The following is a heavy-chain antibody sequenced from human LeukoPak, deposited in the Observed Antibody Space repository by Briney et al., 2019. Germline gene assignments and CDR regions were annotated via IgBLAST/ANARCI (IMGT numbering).Heavy chain of an antibody. Sequence: PSETLSLTCTVSGGSIDTYYWNWIRQPPGKGLEWIGYVFHTGSTNYNPSLKSRVTISVDTSKNQFSLKLSSVTAADTAVYYCARVTIVVVITSAFDIWGQGTMVTVSS. V-gene: IGHV4-59*12. CDR1: GGSIDTYY. D-gene: IGHD3-22*01. CDR2: VFHTGST. CDR3: ARVTIVVVITSAFDI. J-gene: IGHJ3*02.